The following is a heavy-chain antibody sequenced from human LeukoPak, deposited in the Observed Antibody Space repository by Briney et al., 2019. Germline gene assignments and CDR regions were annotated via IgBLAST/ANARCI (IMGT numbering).Heavy chain of an antibody. Sequence: GGSLRLSCAASGFSFSVYDMHWVRQAPGKGLEWISDISSSGTTTYYADSVKGRFTISRDNAKNSLYLQMNSLRAEDTAVYYFKTLKVATNFYFRGPGTLGTGSP. CDR2: ISSSGTTT. V-gene: IGHV3-48*03. D-gene: IGHD1-26*01. CDR3: KTLKVATNFYF. CDR1: GFSFSVYD. J-gene: IGHJ4*02.